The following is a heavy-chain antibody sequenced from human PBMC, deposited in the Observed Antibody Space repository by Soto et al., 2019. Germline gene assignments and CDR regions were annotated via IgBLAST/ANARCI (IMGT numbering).Heavy chain of an antibody. D-gene: IGHD5-18*01. V-gene: IGHV4-39*01. J-gene: IGHJ5*02. Sequence: SETLSLTCTVSGGSISSSSYYWGWIRQPPGKGLEWIGSIYYSGSTYYNPSLKSRVTISVDTSKNQFSLKLSSVTAADTAVYYCARGGYSYVTHNWFDTWGQGTLVTVSS. CDR3: ARGGYSYVTHNWFDT. CDR1: GGSISSSSYY. CDR2: IYYSGST.